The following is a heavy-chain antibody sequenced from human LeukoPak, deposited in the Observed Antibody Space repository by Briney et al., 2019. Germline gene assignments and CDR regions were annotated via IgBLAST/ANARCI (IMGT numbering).Heavy chain of an antibody. J-gene: IGHJ6*03. Sequence: GASVKVSCKASGYTFTSYDINWVRQATGQGLEWMGWMNPNSGNTGYAQKFQGRVTMTRNTSISTAYMELSSLRSEDTAVYYCAREVGGYSGYDYRSYYYYYYYMDVWGKGTTVTVSS. V-gene: IGHV1-8*01. CDR3: AREVGGYSGYDYRSYYYYYYYMDV. CDR1: GYTFTSYD. CDR2: MNPNSGNT. D-gene: IGHD5-12*01.